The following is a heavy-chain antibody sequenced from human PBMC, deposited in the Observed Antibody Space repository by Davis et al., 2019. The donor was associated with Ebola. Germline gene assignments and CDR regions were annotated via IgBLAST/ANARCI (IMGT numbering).Heavy chain of an antibody. CDR1: GYTFTSYG. J-gene: IGHJ4*02. CDR3: ARDRGGSFLFDY. D-gene: IGHD1-26*01. Sequence: ASVKVSCKASGYTFTSYGISWVRQAPGQGLEWMGWISAYNGNTNYAQKLQGRVTMTTDTSTSTAYTELRSLRSDDTAVYYCARDRGGSFLFDYWGQGTLVTVSS. CDR2: ISAYNGNT. V-gene: IGHV1-18*01.